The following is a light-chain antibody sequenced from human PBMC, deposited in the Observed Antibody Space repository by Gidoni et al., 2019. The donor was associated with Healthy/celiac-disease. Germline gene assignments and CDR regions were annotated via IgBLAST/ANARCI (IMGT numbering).Light chain of an antibody. J-gene: IGKJ4*01. CDR3: QQSYSTPFT. CDR2: AAS. Sequence: DLQITQSPSSLSASVGDRVTITCRASQSISSYLNWYQQKPGKAPKRLIYAASSLQSGVPSRFSGSGSGTDFTRTISSLQPEDFGTYYCQQSYSTPFTFGGGTKVEIK. CDR1: QSISSY. V-gene: IGKV1-39*01.